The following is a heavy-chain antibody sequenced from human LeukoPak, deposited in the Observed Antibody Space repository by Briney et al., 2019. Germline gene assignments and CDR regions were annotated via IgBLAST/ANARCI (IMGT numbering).Heavy chain of an antibody. CDR1: GGSISSGAYA. V-gene: IGHV4-30-2*01. Sequence: PSETLSLTCAVSGGSISSGAYAWSWIRQPPGKGLEWIGHIYRSGSTSYNPSLKSRVSITIDKSKNQFSLNLSSVTAADTAFYYCARGGGFYGSGTTHFDYWGQGTLVTVSS. J-gene: IGHJ4*02. CDR3: ARGGGFYGSGTTHFDY. CDR2: IYRSGST. D-gene: IGHD3-10*01.